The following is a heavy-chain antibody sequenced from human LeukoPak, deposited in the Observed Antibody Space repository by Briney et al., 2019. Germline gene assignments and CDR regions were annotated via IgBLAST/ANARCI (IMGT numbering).Heavy chain of an antibody. D-gene: IGHD6-19*01. CDR3: AKDMGYNTGWTRFDY. Sequence: QAGGSLRLSCAASGFTFSSYGMHWVRQAPGKGLEWVAFIRYDGSNQYYAGSVKGRFTISRDSSKNTLYLQMNSLRGDDTAVYYCAKDMGYNTGWTRFDYWGQGTLVTVSS. J-gene: IGHJ4*02. V-gene: IGHV3-30*02. CDR2: IRYDGSNQ. CDR1: GFTFSSYG.